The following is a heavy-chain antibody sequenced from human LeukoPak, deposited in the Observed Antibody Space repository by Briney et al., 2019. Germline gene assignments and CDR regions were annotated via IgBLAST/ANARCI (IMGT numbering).Heavy chain of an antibody. Sequence: SETLSLTCTVSGDSISSYYWSWIRQPPGKGLEWIGYIYYSGSTNYNPSLKSRVTISVDTSKNQFSLKLSSVTAADTAVYYCASLATRFNWFDPWGQGTLVTVSS. CDR1: GDSISSYY. J-gene: IGHJ5*02. CDR2: IYYSGST. V-gene: IGHV4-59*01. CDR3: ASLATRFNWFDP. D-gene: IGHD5-12*01.